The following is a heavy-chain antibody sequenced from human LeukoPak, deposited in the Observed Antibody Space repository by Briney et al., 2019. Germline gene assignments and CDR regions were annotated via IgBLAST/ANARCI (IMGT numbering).Heavy chain of an antibody. D-gene: IGHD3-16*01. CDR2: ISGGGVST. CDR3: ARSGFSWRGSFDY. CDR1: GFTYSSYD. Sequence: GGSLRLSCAASGFTYSSYDMSWVRQAPGKGLEWVSGISGGGVSTYYADSVKGRFTISRDNSRHTLDLQVNSLRAEDTAVYYCARSGFSWRGSFDYWGQGTLVTVSS. J-gene: IGHJ4*02. V-gene: IGHV3-23*01.